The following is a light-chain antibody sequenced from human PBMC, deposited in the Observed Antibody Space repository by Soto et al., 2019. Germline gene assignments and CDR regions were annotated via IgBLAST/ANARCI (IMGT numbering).Light chain of an antibody. CDR2: DAS. Sequence: EIVLTQSPATLSLSPGERATLSCRASESINTYLAWYQQKPGQAPRLLIHDASNRATGIPVRFSGSGSGTDFTLTINSLEPEDFAVYYCQHRSSWPYTFGQGTKLEV. V-gene: IGKV3-11*01. CDR3: QHRSSWPYT. J-gene: IGKJ2*01. CDR1: ESINTY.